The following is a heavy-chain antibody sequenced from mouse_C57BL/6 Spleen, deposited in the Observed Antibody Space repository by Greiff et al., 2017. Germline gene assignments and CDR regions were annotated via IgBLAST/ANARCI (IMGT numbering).Heavy chain of an antibody. V-gene: IGHV3-1*01. CDR1: GYSITSGYD. CDR3: ARGGNYVYFDY. CDR2: ISYSGST. Sequence: VQLKESGPGMVKPSQSLSLTCTVTGYSITSGYDWHWIRHFPGNKLEWMGYISYSGSTNYNPSLKSRISITHDTSKNHFFLKLNSVTTEDTATYYCARGGNYVYFDYWGQGTTLTVSS. J-gene: IGHJ2*01. D-gene: IGHD1-1*01.